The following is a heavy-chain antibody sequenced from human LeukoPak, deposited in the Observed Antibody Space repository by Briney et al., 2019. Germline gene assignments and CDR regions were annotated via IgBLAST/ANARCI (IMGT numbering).Heavy chain of an antibody. CDR2: IYYSGST. J-gene: IGHJ6*03. D-gene: IGHD3-10*01. Sequence: SETLSLTCTVSGGSISSYYWSWIRQPPGKGLEWIGYIYYSGSTNYNPSLKSRVTISVDTSKNQLSLNLSSVTAADTAVYYCARERTVPGYYYYMDVWGKGTTVTVSS. CDR1: GGSISSYY. V-gene: IGHV4-59*01. CDR3: ARERTVPGYYYYMDV.